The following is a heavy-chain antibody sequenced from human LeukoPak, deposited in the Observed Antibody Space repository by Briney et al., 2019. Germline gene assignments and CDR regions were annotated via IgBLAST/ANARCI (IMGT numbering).Heavy chain of an antibody. CDR3: ARDPYSGSYGDYYYYYMDV. Sequence: GESLRLSCAASGFSFSTYNMNWVRQAPGKGLEWVSSITTSSTYIYYADSVKGRFTISRDNAKNSLYLQMNSLRAEDTAVYYCARDPYSGSYGDYYYYYMDVWGKGTTVTISS. J-gene: IGHJ6*03. CDR1: GFSFSTYN. D-gene: IGHD1-26*01. V-gene: IGHV3-21*01. CDR2: ITTSSTYI.